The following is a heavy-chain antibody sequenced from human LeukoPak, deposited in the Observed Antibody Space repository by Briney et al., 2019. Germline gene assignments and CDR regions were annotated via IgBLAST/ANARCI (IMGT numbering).Heavy chain of an antibody. D-gene: IGHD3-22*01. V-gene: IGHV3-23*01. CDR2: IRTSGDST. Sequence: GGSLRLSYAASGFSFSSYDMSWVRQAPGKGLEWVSGIRTSGDSTYYADSVKGRFTISRDNSRDTLNLQMNSLRAEDTAVYYCAKGLFDSSGYSEHFDYWGQGTQVTVSS. J-gene: IGHJ4*02. CDR3: AKGLFDSSGYSEHFDY. CDR1: GFSFSSYD.